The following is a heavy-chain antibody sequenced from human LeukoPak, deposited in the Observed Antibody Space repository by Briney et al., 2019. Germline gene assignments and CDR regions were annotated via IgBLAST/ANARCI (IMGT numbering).Heavy chain of an antibody. D-gene: IGHD3-10*01. CDR3: ARVFDSGSQAYFYYMDV. V-gene: IGHV4-39*07. CDR2: IYYSGTT. Sequence: SETLSLTCTVSGGSISSSSYYWGWIRQPPGKGLEWIGSIYYSGTTYYNPSLKSRVTISVDTSKNQFSLKVSSVTAADTAVYYCARVFDSGSQAYFYYMDVWGKGTTVTISS. J-gene: IGHJ6*03. CDR1: GGSISSSSYY.